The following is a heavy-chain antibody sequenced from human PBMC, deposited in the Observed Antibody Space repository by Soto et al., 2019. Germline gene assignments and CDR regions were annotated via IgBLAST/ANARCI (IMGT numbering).Heavy chain of an antibody. CDR1: GFTFRSFT. CDR3: TRDASRDSSARGWFDP. V-gene: IGHV3-21*01. J-gene: IGHJ5*02. Sequence: LRLSCAASGFTFRSFTMNWVRQAPGKGLEWVSTISSNSAYIYYTDALRGRFTISRDNAKNSLHLQINSLRAEDTAVYYCTRDASRDSSARGWFDPWGPGTLVTV. CDR2: ISSNSAYI. D-gene: IGHD6-13*01.